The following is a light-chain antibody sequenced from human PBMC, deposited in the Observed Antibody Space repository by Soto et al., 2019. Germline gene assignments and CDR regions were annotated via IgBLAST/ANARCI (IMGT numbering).Light chain of an antibody. CDR1: QSVSSSY. CDR3: QQYGSSPLT. J-gene: IGKJ1*01. Sequence: EIVLTQSPGTLSLSPGERATLSCRASQSVSSSYLAWYQQKPGQAPRLLIYGASSRATGIPDRFSGSGSGRDFSLTISRLEPEDFAVYYCQQYGSSPLTCGQGTKVEIK. V-gene: IGKV3-20*01. CDR2: GAS.